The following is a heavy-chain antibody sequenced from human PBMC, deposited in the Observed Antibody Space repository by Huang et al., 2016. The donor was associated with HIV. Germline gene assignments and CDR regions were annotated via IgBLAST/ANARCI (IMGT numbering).Heavy chain of an antibody. D-gene: IGHD3-10*01. CDR3: AKLHFRGVMWLGAFDI. CDR1: GFTFSSYA. Sequence: EVQLLESGGGLVQPGGSLRLSCAASGFTFSSYAMRWVRQAPGKGLEWVSAISGSGGSTYYADSVKGRFTISRENSKNTLYLQMNSLRAEDTAVYYCAKLHFRGVMWLGAFDIWGQGTMVTVSS. J-gene: IGHJ3*02. CDR2: ISGSGGST. V-gene: IGHV3-23*01.